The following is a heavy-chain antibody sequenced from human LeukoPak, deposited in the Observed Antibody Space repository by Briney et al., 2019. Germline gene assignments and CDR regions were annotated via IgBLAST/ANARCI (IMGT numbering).Heavy chain of an antibody. D-gene: IGHD3-16*01. Sequence: GGSLRLSCAASGFTFSSYWMSWVRQAPGKGLEWVANIKQDGSEKYYVDSVKGQFTISRDNAKNPLYLQMNSLRAEDTAVYYCARARRGYYFDYWGQGTLVTVSS. V-gene: IGHV3-7*01. CDR3: ARARRGYYFDY. CDR2: IKQDGSEK. CDR1: GFTFSSYW. J-gene: IGHJ4*02.